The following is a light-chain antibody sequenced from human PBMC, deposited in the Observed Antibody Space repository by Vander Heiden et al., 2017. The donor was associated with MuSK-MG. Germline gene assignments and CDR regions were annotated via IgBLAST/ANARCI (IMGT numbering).Light chain of an antibody. CDR1: QNVSSNY. CDR3: PQYES. CDR2: GAS. Sequence: DIVLTQSPGTLSLSPGERATLSCRASQNVSSNYLAWYQQKPGQAPRLLIYGASSRATGIRDRSSGSGSGTDFTLTGSRMEAEDCEGYDGPQYESFGQGTKLEVK. J-gene: IGKJ1*01. V-gene: IGKV3-20*01.